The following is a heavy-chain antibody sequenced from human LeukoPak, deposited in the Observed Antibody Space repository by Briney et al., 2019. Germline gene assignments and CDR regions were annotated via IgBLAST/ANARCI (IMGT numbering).Heavy chain of an antibody. Sequence: GESLKISCKGSGYSFTSYWIGWVRQMPGKGLEWMGIIYPGDSDTRYSPSFQGQVTISADKSISTAYLQWSSLKASDTAMYYCARHRIPGTSVGATFDIWGQGTMVTVSS. CDR1: GYSFTSYW. CDR2: IYPGDSDT. V-gene: IGHV5-51*01. CDR3: ARHRIPGTSVGATFDI. D-gene: IGHD1-7*01. J-gene: IGHJ3*02.